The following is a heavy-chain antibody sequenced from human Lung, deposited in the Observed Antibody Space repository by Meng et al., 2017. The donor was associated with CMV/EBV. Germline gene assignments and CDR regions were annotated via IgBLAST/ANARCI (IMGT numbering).Heavy chain of an antibody. J-gene: IGHJ6*04. D-gene: IGHD3-3*01. CDR1: GFSFSYYD. Sequence: GGSLRLXCVASGFSFSYYDMHWVRQVPGKGLEWVSAISAAGDTYYPDSVKGRFSISRDNAANSFFLQMNGLRAGDTAVYYCARVAIRSGFGMDVWGKGTTVTVSS. V-gene: IGHV3-13*01. CDR2: ISAAGDT. CDR3: ARVAIRSGFGMDV.